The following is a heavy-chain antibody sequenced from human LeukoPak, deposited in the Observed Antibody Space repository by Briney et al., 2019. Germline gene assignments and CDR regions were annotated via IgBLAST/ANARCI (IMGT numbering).Heavy chain of an antibody. CDR2: IGIDSGNT. V-gene: IGHV3-48*01. Sequence: QAGGSLRPSCTASGFPFIEYSMNWVRQAPGKGLEWISYIGIDSGNTKYADSVRGRFTISTDKAKNSLYLQMNSLRVEDTAVYYCARDHNYAFDNWGQGTLVSVAS. J-gene: IGHJ4*02. CDR3: ARDHNYAFDN. CDR1: GFPFIEYS. D-gene: IGHD1-1*01.